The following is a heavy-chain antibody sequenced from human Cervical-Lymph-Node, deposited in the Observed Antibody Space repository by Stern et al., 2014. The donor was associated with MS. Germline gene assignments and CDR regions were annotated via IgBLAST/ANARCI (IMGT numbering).Heavy chain of an antibody. Sequence: ESGPALVKPTQTLTLTCTFSGVSLSTSGMCGSWMRQPPGKALEWLALIDWDDDKSYSTSLKTRLTISKDTSKNQVVLTMTNMDPVDTATYYCARTATVTTHAFDIWGQGTMVTVSS. J-gene: IGHJ3*02. CDR3: ARTATVTTHAFDI. D-gene: IGHD4-17*01. V-gene: IGHV2-70*01. CDR2: IDWDDDK. CDR1: GVSLSTSGMC.